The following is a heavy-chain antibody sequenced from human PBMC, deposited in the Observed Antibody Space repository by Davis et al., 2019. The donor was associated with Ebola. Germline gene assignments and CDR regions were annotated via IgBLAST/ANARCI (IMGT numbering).Heavy chain of an antibody. CDR3: AVEGRAGGPDFDY. Sequence: GESLKISCAASGFTFSNYYMSWIRQAPGKGLEWVSYISNSGSSFYCADSVKGRFTISRDNAKNSLYLQMNSLRAEDTAVYYCAVEGRAGGPDFDYWGHGTLVTVSS. CDR1: GFTFSNYY. V-gene: IGHV3-11*04. J-gene: IGHJ4*01. CDR2: ISNSGSSF. D-gene: IGHD2-8*02.